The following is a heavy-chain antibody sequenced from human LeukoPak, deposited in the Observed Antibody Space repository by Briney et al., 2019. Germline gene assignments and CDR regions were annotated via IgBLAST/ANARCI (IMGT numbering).Heavy chain of an antibody. D-gene: IGHD6-19*01. CDR3: ARSRGWWDSRWAFDY. CDR2: VYPDDSAA. Sequence: GESLKISCQGSGYSFSSFWVGWVRQTPGKGLEWMGVVYPDDSAARYSPSFQGQITFSADKSLDTAYLQWSSLRASDTGSYFCARSRGWWDSRWAFDYWGQGTPVTVSS. J-gene: IGHJ4*02. CDR1: GYSFSSFW. V-gene: IGHV5-51*01.